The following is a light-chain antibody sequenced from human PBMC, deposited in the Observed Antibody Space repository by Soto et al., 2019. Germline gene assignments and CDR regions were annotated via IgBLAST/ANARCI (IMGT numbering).Light chain of an antibody. CDR3: SSYTSTYTPV. CDR1: SSDVGGYNY. Sequence: QSALTQPASVSGSPGQSITVSCTGTSSDVGGYNYVSWYQQHPGKAPKLMIYEVSNRPSGVSSRFSGSKSGNTASLSISGLQAEDEADYYCSSYTSTYTPVFGGGTKLTVL. CDR2: EVS. J-gene: IGLJ2*01. V-gene: IGLV2-14*01.